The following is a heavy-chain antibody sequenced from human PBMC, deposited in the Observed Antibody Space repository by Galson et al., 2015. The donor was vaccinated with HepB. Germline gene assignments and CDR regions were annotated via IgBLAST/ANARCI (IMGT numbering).Heavy chain of an antibody. J-gene: IGHJ4*02. CDR2: IYYSGST. Sequence: LSLTCTVSGGSISSGDYYWSWIRQPPGKGLEWIGYIYYSGSTYYNPSLKSRVTISVDTSKNQFSLKLSSLTAADTAVYYCARVHGDYTGAYYFDYWGQGTLVTVSS. V-gene: IGHV4-30-4*01. D-gene: IGHD4-17*01. CDR3: ARVHGDYTGAYYFDY. CDR1: GGSISSGDYY.